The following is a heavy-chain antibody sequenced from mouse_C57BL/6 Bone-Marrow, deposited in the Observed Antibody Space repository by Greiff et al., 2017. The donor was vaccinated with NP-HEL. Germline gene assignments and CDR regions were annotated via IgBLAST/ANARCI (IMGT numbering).Heavy chain of an antibody. CDR2: IDPSDSYT. CDR3: ARSGDYAWFAY. Sequence: QVQLQQPGAELVMPGASVKLSCKASGYTFTSYWMHWVKQRPGQGLEWIGEIDPSDSYTNYNQNFKGKSTLTVDKSSSTAYMQLSSLASEDSAVYYWARSGDYAWFAYWGQGTLVTVSA. CDR1: GYTFTSYW. V-gene: IGHV1-69*01. D-gene: IGHD2-4*01. J-gene: IGHJ3*01.